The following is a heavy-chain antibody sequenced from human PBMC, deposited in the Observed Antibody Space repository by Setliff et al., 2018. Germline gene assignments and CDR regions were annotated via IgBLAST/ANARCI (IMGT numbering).Heavy chain of an antibody. Sequence: SETLSLTCAVSGGSISSGSYYWSWIRQPAGKGLEWVGRLHTSGSTNYNPSLKGRVTISVDTSKNQFSLKLNSVTAADTAVYYCARDPRGLWYFDYWGQGILVTVSS. V-gene: IGHV4-61*02. CDR1: GGSISSGSYY. D-gene: IGHD2-21*01. CDR3: ARDPRGLWYFDY. CDR2: LHTSGST. J-gene: IGHJ4*02.